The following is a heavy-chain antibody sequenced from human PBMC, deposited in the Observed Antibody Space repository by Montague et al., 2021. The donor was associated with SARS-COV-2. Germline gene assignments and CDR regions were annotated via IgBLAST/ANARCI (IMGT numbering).Heavy chain of an antibody. V-gene: IGHV6-1*01. Sequence: CAISGDSVSGNSATWSWVRQSPSRGLEWLGRTYYRSKWYNDYAVSVRGRVTINPDTSKNQFSLQLNSVTPEDTAIYYCTSGREGNYNVMDVWGQGTTVTVSS. J-gene: IGHJ6*02. CDR2: TYYRSKWYN. CDR3: TSGREGNYNVMDV. D-gene: IGHD1-1*01. CDR1: GDSVSGNSAT.